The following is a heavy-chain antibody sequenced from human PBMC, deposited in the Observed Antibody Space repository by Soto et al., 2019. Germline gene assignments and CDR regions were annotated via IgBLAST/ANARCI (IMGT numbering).Heavy chain of an antibody. CDR1: GYSFAGYW. CDR3: ARLPGVRGVFDGFNV. CDR2: IYPGDSDT. J-gene: IGHJ3*01. V-gene: IGHV5-51*01. D-gene: IGHD3-10*01. Sequence: GESLKISCKGSGYSFAGYWIGWVRQMPGKGLDWMGGIYPGDSDTRYSPSFHGQVTISADKSISTAYLQWSSLKASDTAMYFCARLPGVRGVFDGFNVWGQGTMVTVS.